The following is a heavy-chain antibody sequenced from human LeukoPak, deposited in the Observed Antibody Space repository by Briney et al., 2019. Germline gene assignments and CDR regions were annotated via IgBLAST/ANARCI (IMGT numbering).Heavy chain of an antibody. Sequence: GGSLRLSCAASGFTVSSNYLSWVRQAPGKGLEWVSIIYSGGNTYYADSVKGRFTISRDNSKNTLYLQMNSLRAEDTAVYYCARRVVIATKYNWFDPWGQGTLVTVSS. J-gene: IGHJ5*02. V-gene: IGHV3-53*01. CDR3: ARRVVIATKYNWFDP. CDR1: GFTVSSNY. CDR2: IYSGGNT. D-gene: IGHD3-3*01.